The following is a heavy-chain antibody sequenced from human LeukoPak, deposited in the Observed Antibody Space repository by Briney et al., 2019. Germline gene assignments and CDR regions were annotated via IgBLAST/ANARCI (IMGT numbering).Heavy chain of an antibody. CDR2: ISNSGGST. Sequence: GGSLRLSCAASGFTFSSYAMNWVRQAPGKGLEWVSVISNSGGSTHYADSVKGRFTISRDNSKNSLYLQMSSLRAEDTAVYYCARDGTAAGLYFDLWGQGTLVTVSS. D-gene: IGHD6-13*01. J-gene: IGHJ4*01. CDR3: ARDGTAAGLYFDL. V-gene: IGHV3-23*01. CDR1: GFTFSSYA.